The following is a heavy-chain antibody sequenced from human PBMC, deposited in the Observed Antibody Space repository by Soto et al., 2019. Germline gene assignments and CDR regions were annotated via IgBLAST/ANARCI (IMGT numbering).Heavy chain of an antibody. CDR2: ISGYGGTR. D-gene: IGHD3-16*01. V-gene: IGHV1-18*01. CDR3: ARGWGKYVRVNAF. J-gene: IGHJ4*02. Sequence: IQLLPSAGAVKRHGASVKVSCKASGYTFNAFGVTWVRQGPGGGLEWMRCISGYGGTRDYSRQLQGRLALTADPSTSTSYMELRNLTSDDTAVYYCARGWGKYVRVNAFWGQGTLVTVSS. CDR1: GYTFNAFG.